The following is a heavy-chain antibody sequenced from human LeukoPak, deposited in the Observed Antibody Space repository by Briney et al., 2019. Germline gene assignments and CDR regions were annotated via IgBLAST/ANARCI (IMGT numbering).Heavy chain of an antibody. CDR2: INPNSGGT. V-gene: IGHV1-2*02. D-gene: IGHD6-13*01. J-gene: IGHJ6*03. CDR1: GYTFTGYY. CDR3: ARVRPYSSSWGQHYYYMDV. Sequence: ASVKVSCKASGYTFTGYYMHWVRQAPGQGLEWMGWINPNSGGTNYAQKFQGRVTMTRDTSISTAYMELSRLRSDDTAVYYCARVRPYSSSWGQHYYYMDVWGKGTTVTVSS.